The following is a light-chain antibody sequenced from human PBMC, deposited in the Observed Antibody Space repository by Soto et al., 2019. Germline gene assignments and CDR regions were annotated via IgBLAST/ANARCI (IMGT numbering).Light chain of an antibody. V-gene: IGKV3-15*01. CDR3: QQYNNWPPIT. J-gene: IGKJ5*01. CDR2: DTS. Sequence: EILITQSPATLSVSPGERATLSCRASQSVSIKLAWYQQRPGQAPRLIIYDTSTRATGIPARFSGSGSGTEFTLTISSLQSEDFAVYYCQQYNNWPPITFGQGTRLEIK. CDR1: QSVSIK.